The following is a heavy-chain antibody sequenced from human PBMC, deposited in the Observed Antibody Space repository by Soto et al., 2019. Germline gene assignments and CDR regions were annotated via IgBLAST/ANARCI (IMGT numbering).Heavy chain of an antibody. CDR1: GDSVSSNSAA. CDR2: TYYMAKWSS. Sequence: SQTRALTCAISGDSVSSNSAAWNWSGQCPSRVLEWLVLTYYMAKWSSDYAIAVKSRIIISPDTSKTNFYLQLSSVTPEDTDVYFCASGRHSPSSDTVDPAPFEFWGQGSLVTVSS. D-gene: IGHD5-12*01. V-gene: IGHV6-1*01. J-gene: IGHJ4*02. CDR3: ASGRHSPSSDTVDPAPFEF.